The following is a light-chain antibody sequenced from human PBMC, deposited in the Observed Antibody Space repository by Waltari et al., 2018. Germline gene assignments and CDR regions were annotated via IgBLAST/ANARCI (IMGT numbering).Light chain of an antibody. J-gene: IGLJ3*02. Sequence: QSALPQPRSVSGSPGQPVTIPCTGTITAVGGYNSVSWYQHHPGKAPKLMIYDVSKRPSGVPDRFSGSKSGNTASLTISGLQAEDEADYYCCSYAGSNSWVFGGGTKLTVL. CDR2: DVS. CDR1: ITAVGGYNS. V-gene: IGLV2-11*02. CDR3: CSYAGSNSWV.